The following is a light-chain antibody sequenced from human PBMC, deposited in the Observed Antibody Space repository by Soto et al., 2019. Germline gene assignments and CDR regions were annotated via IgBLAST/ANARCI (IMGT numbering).Light chain of an antibody. V-gene: IGLV2-23*01. CDR1: SSDVGSYNL. Sequence: QSVLTQPVSVSGSPGQSITISCTGTSSDVGSYNLVSWYQQHPGKAPKLMIYEGSKRPSGVSNRFSGSKSGNTASLTISGLQAEDEADYYCCSYAGSTAVFGTGTKVTVL. CDR2: EGS. J-gene: IGLJ1*01. CDR3: CSYAGSTAV.